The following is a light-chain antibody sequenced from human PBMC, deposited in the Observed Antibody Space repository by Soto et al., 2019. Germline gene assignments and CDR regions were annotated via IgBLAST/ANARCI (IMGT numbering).Light chain of an antibody. CDR2: EAS. V-gene: IGLV2-18*01. J-gene: IGLJ1*01. CDR3: SLYTSENTYV. CDR1: STDFVSYNR. Sequence: QSALTQPPSVSGYPEQSVTLSCTGTSTDFVSYNRVSWYQQPPGTAPKLIIYEASNRPSGVPDRFSGSKSGNTSSLTISGLQAADEADYYCSLYTSENTYVFGTGTKVTVL.